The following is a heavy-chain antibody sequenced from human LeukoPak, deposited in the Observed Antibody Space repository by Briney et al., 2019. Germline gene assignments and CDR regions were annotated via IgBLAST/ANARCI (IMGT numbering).Heavy chain of an antibody. CDR2: ITYDGSSE. Sequence: PGGSLRLSCVASGFTFSNYGMHWVRQAPGKGLEWVATITYDGSSEYYADSVKDRFTVSRDNSKNTLYLQMSSLKTVDTAVYYCAKRGDGGHKSLEYWGQGTLVIVSS. CDR1: GFTFSNYG. J-gene: IGHJ4*02. D-gene: IGHD3-16*01. CDR3: AKRGDGGHKSLEY. V-gene: IGHV3-30*18.